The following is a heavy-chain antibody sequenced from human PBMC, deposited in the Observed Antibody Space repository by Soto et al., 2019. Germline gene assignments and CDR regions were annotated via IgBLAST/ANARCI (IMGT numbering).Heavy chain of an antibody. CDR2: ISGSGDAT. CDR1: GITFSNFA. V-gene: IGHV3-23*01. CDR3: ARVQGVRWFGELSHFDS. D-gene: IGHD3-10*01. J-gene: IGHJ4*01. Sequence: PGGSLRLSCTGSGITFSNFAMSWVRQAPGKGLEWVSGISGSGDATYYADSVKGRFTISRDNSKNTLYLQMNSLRSEDTAVYYCARVQGVRWFGELSHFDSWGHGTLVTVSS.